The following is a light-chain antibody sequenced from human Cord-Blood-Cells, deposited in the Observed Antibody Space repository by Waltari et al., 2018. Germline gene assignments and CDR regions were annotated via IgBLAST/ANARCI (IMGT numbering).Light chain of an antibody. J-gene: IGLJ1*01. CDR2: DVS. V-gene: IGLV2-14*01. CDR3: SSYTSSSTYV. CDR1: SSDVGGYNY. Sequence: QSALTQPASVSGSPGQSITISCTGTSSDVGGYNYVSWYQQHPGKAPKLMIYDVSNRRAGLSNRFSGSQSGNTATLTTSGLQAEDESDYYCSSYTSSSTYVFGTGTKFTVL.